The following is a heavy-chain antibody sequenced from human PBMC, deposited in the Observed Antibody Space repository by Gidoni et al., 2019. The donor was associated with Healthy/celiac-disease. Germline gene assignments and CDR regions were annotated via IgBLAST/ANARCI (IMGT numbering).Heavy chain of an antibody. Sequence: QVQLQQWGAGLLKPSETLSLTCAVYGGSFSGYYWSWFRQPPGKGLEWIGEINHSGSTNYNPSLKSRVTISVDTSKNQFSLKLSSVTAADTAVYYCARENRVVPAAFYFDYWGQGTLVTVSS. V-gene: IGHV4-34*01. D-gene: IGHD2-2*01. CDR2: INHSGST. J-gene: IGHJ4*02. CDR3: ARENRVVPAAFYFDY. CDR1: GGSFSGYY.